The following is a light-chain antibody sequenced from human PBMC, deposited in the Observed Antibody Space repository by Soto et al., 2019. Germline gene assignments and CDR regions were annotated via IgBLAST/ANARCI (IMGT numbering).Light chain of an antibody. V-gene: IGKV3-15*01. CDR2: DSS. Sequence: EIVMTQSPATLSVSPGERATLSCRASQSVSSSVAWYQQKPGQAPRLLIYDSSSRATGVPARFSGSGSGTEVSLAISSLQSEDFAVYYCQQYYNWPPTWTFGQGTKVEIK. J-gene: IGKJ1*01. CDR3: QQYYNWPPTWT. CDR1: QSVSSS.